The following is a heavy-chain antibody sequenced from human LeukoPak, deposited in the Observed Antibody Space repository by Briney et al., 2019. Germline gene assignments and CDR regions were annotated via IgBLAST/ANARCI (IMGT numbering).Heavy chain of an antibody. CDR2: MNPNSGNT. CDR3: ARPFDYYDSSGRGAFDI. D-gene: IGHD3-22*01. V-gene: IGHV1-8*02. Sequence: GASVKVSCKASGYTFTGYYMHWVRQAPGQGLERMGWMNPNSGNTGYAQKFQGRVTMTRNTSISTAYMELSSLRSEDTAVYYCARPFDYYDSSGRGAFDIWGQGTMVTVSS. CDR1: GYTFTGYY. J-gene: IGHJ3*02.